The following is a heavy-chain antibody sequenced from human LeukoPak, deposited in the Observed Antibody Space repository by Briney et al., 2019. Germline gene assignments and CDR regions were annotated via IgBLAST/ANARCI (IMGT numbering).Heavy chain of an antibody. J-gene: IGHJ4*02. Sequence: SSETLSLTCTVSGGSISRSNYYWGWIRQPPGKGLEWIGYIYYSGSTYYSPSLKSRLIMSVDTSKNQFSLKLSFVTAADTALYYCVRGLDSSSYVDSWGQGTLVTVSS. V-gene: IGHV4-30-4*08. D-gene: IGHD6-13*01. CDR1: GGSISRSNYY. CDR2: IYYSGST. CDR3: VRGLDSSSYVDS.